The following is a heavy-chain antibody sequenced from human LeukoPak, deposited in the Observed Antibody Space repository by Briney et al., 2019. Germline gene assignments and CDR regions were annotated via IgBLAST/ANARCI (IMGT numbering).Heavy chain of an antibody. V-gene: IGHV4-59*08. CDR3: ARHAKVDTAKEYYFDY. Sequence: SETLSLTCTVSGGSISSYYWSWIRQPPGEGLEWIGYIYYSGSTNYNPSLKSRVTISVDTSKNQSSLKLSSVTAADTAVYYCARHAKVDTAKEYYFDYWGQGTLVTVSS. J-gene: IGHJ4*02. D-gene: IGHD5-18*01. CDR2: IYYSGST. CDR1: GGSISSYY.